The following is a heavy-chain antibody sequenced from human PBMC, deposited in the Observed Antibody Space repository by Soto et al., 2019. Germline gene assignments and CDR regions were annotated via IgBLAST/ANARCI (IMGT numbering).Heavy chain of an antibody. CDR1: GFTFSSDA. CDR2: ISGSGGST. D-gene: IGHD3-22*01. Sequence: PGGSLRLSCAASGFTFSSDAMSWVRQAPGKGLEWVSAISGSGGSTYYADSVKGRFTISRDNSKNTLYLQMNSLRAEDTAVYYCAKDLSHYYDSSGSLDYWGQGTLVTVSS. V-gene: IGHV3-23*01. J-gene: IGHJ4*02. CDR3: AKDLSHYYDSSGSLDY.